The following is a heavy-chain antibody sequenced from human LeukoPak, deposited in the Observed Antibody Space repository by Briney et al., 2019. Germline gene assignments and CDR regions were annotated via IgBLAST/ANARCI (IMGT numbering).Heavy chain of an antibody. D-gene: IGHD2-2*01. J-gene: IGHJ6*03. CDR2: IYTSGST. CDR3: ARESSSTSYYYCYMDV. Sequence: SQTLSLTCTVSGGSISSGSYYWSWIRQPAGKGLEWIGRIYTSGSTNYNPSLKSRVTISVDTSKNQFSLKLSSVTAADTAVYYCARESSSTSYYYCYMDVWGKGTTVTVSS. CDR1: GGSISSGSYY. V-gene: IGHV4-61*02.